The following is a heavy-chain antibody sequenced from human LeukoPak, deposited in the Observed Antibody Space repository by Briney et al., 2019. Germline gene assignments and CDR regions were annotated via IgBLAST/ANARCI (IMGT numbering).Heavy chain of an antibody. CDR2: IYYTGST. CDR1: GGSISSYF. D-gene: IGHD6-25*01. V-gene: IGHV4-59*01. Sequence: SETLSLTCTVSGGSISSYFWSWIRQPPGKGLEWIGYIYYTGSTNYNPSLKSRVTISVDTSKNQFSLKLSSVTAADTAVYYCASARLGSGLEGAFDIWGQGTMVTVSS. CDR3: ASARLGSGLEGAFDI. J-gene: IGHJ3*02.